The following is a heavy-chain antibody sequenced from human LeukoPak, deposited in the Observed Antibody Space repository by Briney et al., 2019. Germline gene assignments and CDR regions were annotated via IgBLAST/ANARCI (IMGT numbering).Heavy chain of an antibody. V-gene: IGHV1-18*01. CDR1: GYTFTSYG. J-gene: IGHJ6*02. CDR2: ISAYNGNT. CDR3: ARDRPSDYYGMDV. Sequence: HEASVKVSCRASGYTFTSYGISWVRQAPGQGLEWMGWISAYNGNTNYAQKLQGRVTMTTDTSTSTAYMELRSLRSDDTAVYYCARDRPSDYYGMDVWGQGTTVTVSS.